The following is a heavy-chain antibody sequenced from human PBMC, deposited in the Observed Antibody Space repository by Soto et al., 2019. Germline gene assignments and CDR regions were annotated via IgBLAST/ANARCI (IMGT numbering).Heavy chain of an antibody. J-gene: IGHJ6*02. V-gene: IGHV4-31*03. CDR3: ARDGGKDFWSGYSSYYYYGMDV. D-gene: IGHD3-3*01. CDR1: GGSLSSGGYY. CDR2: IYYSGST. Sequence: QVQLQESGPGLVKPSQTLSLTCTVSGGSLSSGGYYWSWIRQHPGKGLEWIGYIYYSGSTYYNPSLKSRVTISVDTSKNQFSLKLSSVTAADTAVYYCARDGGKDFWSGYSSYYYYGMDVWGQGTTVTVSS.